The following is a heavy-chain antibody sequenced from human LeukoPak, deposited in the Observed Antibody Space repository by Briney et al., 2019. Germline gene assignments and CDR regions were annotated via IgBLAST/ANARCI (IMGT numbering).Heavy chain of an antibody. CDR1: GYNFNTYW. D-gene: IGHD4-23*01. CDR3: ASRPFETTVVPWDFY. Sequence: GESLKISCKGSGYNFNTYWVAWLGQLPGKGLEWMGIIRPMNSDVRYSPSFQGQVTISADRSINTAYLQWSSLTASDTAMYYCASRPFETTVVPWDFYWGQGTQVTVSS. CDR2: IRPMNSDV. V-gene: IGHV5-51*01. J-gene: IGHJ4*02.